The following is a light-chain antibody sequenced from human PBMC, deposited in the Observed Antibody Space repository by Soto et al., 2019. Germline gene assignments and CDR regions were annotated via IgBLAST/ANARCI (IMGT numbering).Light chain of an antibody. V-gene: IGKV3-15*01. CDR3: QQYNYWPGT. CDR1: QSISSN. J-gene: IGKJ1*01. CDR2: GAS. Sequence: ETVMTQSPATLSVSPWERATLSCRASQSISSNLAWYQQKPGQAPRLLISGASTRATGITDRFSGSGSGTEFTLTINSLQSEDFAVYYCQQYNYWPGTFGQGTKVDIK.